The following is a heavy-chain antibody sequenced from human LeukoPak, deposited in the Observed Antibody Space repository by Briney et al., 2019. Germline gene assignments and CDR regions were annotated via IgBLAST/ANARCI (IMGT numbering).Heavy chain of an antibody. J-gene: IGHJ5*02. CDR3: ARGGDDVVVVVAAMGSLGWFDP. CDR1: GGSFSGYY. V-gene: IGHV4-34*01. Sequence: SETLSLTCAVDGGSFSGYYWSWVRQPPGKGLEWVGEINHSGSTNYNPSLKRRVTISVDKYKKQFSLKLSSVTAADTAVYYCARGGDDVVVVVAAMGSLGWFDPWGQGTLVTVSS. CDR2: INHSGST. D-gene: IGHD2-15*01.